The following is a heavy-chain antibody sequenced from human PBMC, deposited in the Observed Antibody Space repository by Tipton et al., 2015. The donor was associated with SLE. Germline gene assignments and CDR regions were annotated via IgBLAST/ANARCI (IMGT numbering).Heavy chain of an antibody. Sequence: TLSLTCTVSGGSIGSDNDYWGWIRQPPGKGLEWIGSIYYSGRTYYNPSLKSRVTISLDPPKNQFSLKLTSVTAADTATYYCARDFWSGYGSFDSWGQGTLVTVSP. D-gene: IGHD3-3*01. CDR2: IYYSGRT. V-gene: IGHV4-39*07. CDR3: ARDFWSGYGSFDS. CDR1: GGSIGSDNDY. J-gene: IGHJ4*02.